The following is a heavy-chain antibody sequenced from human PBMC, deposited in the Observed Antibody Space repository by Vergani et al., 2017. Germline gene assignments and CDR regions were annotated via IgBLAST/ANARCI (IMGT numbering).Heavy chain of an antibody. V-gene: IGHV4-38-2*01. Sequence: QVQLQESGPGLVKPSETLSLTCAVSGYSISSGYYWGWTRQPPGKGLEWIGSIYHSGSTDYNPSLKSRVPISVDPSKNQFSLRMSSVTAADTAVYYCARRTTMVRGVLEIARYYFDYWSQGTLVTVSS. J-gene: IGHJ4*02. CDR3: ARRTTMVRGVLEIARYYFDY. D-gene: IGHD3-10*01. CDR1: GYSISSGYY. CDR2: IYHSGST.